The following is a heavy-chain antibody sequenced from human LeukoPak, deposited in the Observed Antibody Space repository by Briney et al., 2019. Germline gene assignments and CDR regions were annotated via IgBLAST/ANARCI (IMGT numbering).Heavy chain of an antibody. V-gene: IGHV3-48*02. D-gene: IGHD2-2*01. CDR1: VFTFRPYS. CDR3: ATDMNPYCSTTCDAPMDY. Sequence: GVSLSLSHAVCVFTFRPYSLPWLRQAPARGLEGVSYISVRGSSIYYADSVKGRFTISRDNAKSSLYLQVKSLRDEDSAVFYCATDMNPYCSTTCDAPMDYWGQGTLVTVSS. CDR2: ISVRGSSI. J-gene: IGHJ4*02.